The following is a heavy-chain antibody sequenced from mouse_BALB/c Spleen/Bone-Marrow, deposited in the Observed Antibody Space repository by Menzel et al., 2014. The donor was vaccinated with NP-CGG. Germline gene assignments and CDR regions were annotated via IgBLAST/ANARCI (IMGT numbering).Heavy chain of an antibody. CDR2: IRNKANGYTT. Sequence: EVQRVESGGGLVQPGGSLRLSCATSGFTFLDYYMNWVRQPPGKALEWLGFIRNKANGYTTEYSASVKGRFTISRDNSQNILYLQMNTLRAEDSATYYCARDKGRVFFDYWGQGTTLTVSS. CDR1: GFTFLDYY. V-gene: IGHV7-3*02. J-gene: IGHJ2*01. CDR3: ARDKGRVFFDY.